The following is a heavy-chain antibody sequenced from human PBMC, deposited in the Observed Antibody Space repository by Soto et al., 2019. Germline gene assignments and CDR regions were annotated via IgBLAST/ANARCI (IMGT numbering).Heavy chain of an antibody. CDR2: MNPGSGKT. D-gene: IGHD6-13*01. Sequence: ASVKGSCKAAGYTFINFHIGWVRQAAGQGLEWLGWMNPGSGKTGYASKFQGRAAMTRDASTGTSHLELSSLTSDDTAVYYCARMASAGTLNWFDPWGQGTLVTVSS. CDR1: GYTFINFH. CDR3: ARMASAGTLNWFDP. V-gene: IGHV1-8*02. J-gene: IGHJ5*02.